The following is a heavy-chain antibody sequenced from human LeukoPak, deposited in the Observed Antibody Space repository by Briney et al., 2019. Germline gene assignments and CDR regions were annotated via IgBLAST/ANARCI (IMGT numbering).Heavy chain of an antibody. CDR1: GFTFSSYW. J-gene: IGHJ5*02. CDR3: ARAAYDYGDYRNWFDP. CDR2: IKQDGSEK. Sequence: PGGSLRLSCAASGFTFSSYWMSWVRQAPGKGLEWVANIKQDGSEKSYVDSVKGRFTISRDNAKNSLYLQMNSLRAKDTAVFYCARAAYDYGDYRNWFDPWGQGTLVTVSS. D-gene: IGHD4-17*01. V-gene: IGHV3-7*01.